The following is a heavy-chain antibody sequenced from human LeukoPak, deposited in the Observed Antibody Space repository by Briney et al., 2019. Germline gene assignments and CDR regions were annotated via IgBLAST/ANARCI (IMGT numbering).Heavy chain of an antibody. J-gene: IGHJ4*02. CDR3: ARESRSSSQDY. CDR1: GGSISSGDYY. CDR2: IYYSGST. V-gene: IGHV4-30-4*01. Sequence: SETLSLTCTVSGGSISSGDYYWSWLRQPPGKGLEWIGYIYYSGSTYYNPSLKSRVTISVDTSKNQFSLKLSSVTAADTAVYYCARESRSSSQDYWGQGTLVTVSS. D-gene: IGHD6-13*01.